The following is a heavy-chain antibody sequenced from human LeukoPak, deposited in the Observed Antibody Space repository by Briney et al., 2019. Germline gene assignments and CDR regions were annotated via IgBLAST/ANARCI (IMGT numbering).Heavy chain of an antibody. Sequence: SVKVSCKSSGGTFSSYAISWVRQAPGQGLEWMGRIIPILGIANYAQKFQGRVTITADKSTSTAYMELSSLRSEDTAVYYCARDHVTMVRGALYYFDYWGQGTLVTVSS. D-gene: IGHD3-10*01. J-gene: IGHJ4*02. CDR2: IIPILGIA. CDR3: ARDHVTMVRGALYYFDY. CDR1: GGTFSSYA. V-gene: IGHV1-69*04.